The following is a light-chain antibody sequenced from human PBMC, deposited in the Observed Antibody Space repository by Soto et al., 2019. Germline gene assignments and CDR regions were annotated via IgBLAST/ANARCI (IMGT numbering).Light chain of an antibody. J-gene: IGKJ1*01. CDR1: QSVSSSS. CDR3: QQYGSSPQT. V-gene: IGKV3-20*01. Sequence: IVLTQSPGTLSLSPGERATISCRASQSVSSSSLAWYQQKPGQAPRLLIYGASSRATGIQDRFSGSGSGTGFTLTISRLEPEDFAVYYCQQYGSSPQTFGQGTKVEIK. CDR2: GAS.